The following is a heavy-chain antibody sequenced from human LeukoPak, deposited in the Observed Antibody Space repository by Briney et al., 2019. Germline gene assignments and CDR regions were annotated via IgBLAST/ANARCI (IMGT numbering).Heavy chain of an antibody. J-gene: IGHJ3*02. CDR2: ISGSGGST. Sequence: GGSLRLSCAASGFTFSNYAMSWVRQAPGKGLEWVSAISGSGGSTYHADSVKGRFTVSRDNPKNTLSLQMNSLRVEDTAFYYCARKGIAAPGTHDAFDIWGQGTMVTVSS. D-gene: IGHD6-13*01. CDR1: GFTFSNYA. CDR3: ARKGIAAPGTHDAFDI. V-gene: IGHV3-23*01.